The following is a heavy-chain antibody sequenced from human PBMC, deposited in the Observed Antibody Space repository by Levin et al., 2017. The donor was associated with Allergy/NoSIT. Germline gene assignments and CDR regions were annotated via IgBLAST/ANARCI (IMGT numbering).Heavy chain of an antibody. J-gene: IGHJ4*02. D-gene: IGHD6-13*01. Sequence: RGESLKISCKTSGYIFTNYWIGWVRQTPGKGLEWVGIVYPGDSDTRYSPSFQGQITISADKSNTTTSLQWTSLQASDSARYFCARVSHSNGWYPHGNSFDKWGQGTLVTVSS. V-gene: IGHV5-51*01. CDR3: ARVSHSNGWYPHGNSFDK. CDR2: VYPGDSDT. CDR1: GYIFTNYW.